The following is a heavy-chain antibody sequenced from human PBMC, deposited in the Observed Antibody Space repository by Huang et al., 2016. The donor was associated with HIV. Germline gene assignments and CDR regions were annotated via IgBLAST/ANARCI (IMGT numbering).Heavy chain of an antibody. D-gene: IGHD3-10*01. CDR2: IDYSGST. CDR1: GGSIRSDNYY. V-gene: IGHV4-39*01. J-gene: IGHJ4*02. CDR3: ARLPGSITMIRGVITDPY. Sequence: QLQLQESGPGLVKPSETLSLTCTVSGGSIRSDNYYWGWIRQPPGKGLEWIGSIDYSGSTYDNPSLKRRVTITGDTSKNQFSLKMRSVTAADTAVYYCARLPGSITMIRGVITDPYWGQGTLVTVSS.